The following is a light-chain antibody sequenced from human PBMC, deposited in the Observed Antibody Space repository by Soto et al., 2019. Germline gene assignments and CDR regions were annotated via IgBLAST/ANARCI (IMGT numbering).Light chain of an antibody. Sequence: EIVLAKYPATLSLSPVERATLSCRASQSVSSYLAWYQQKPGQAPRLLIYDASNRATGIPARFSGSGSGTDFTLTISSLEPEDFAVYYCQQRSNWPPITFGQGTRLEI. V-gene: IGKV3-11*01. CDR1: QSVSSY. J-gene: IGKJ5*01. CDR3: QQRSNWPPIT. CDR2: DAS.